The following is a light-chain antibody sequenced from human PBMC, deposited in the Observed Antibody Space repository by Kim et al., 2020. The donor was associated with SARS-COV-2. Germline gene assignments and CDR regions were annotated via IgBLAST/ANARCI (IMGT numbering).Light chain of an antibody. J-gene: IGKJ4*01. V-gene: IGKV3-11*01. CDR1: QSVSSY. CDR2: DAS. CDR3: QQRTNWPLT. Sequence: SSPGERATLSCRASQSVSSYLAWYQQKPGQAPRLLIYDASNRATGIPARFSGSGSGTDFTLTISSLEPEDFALYYCQQRTNWPLTFGGGTKVDIK.